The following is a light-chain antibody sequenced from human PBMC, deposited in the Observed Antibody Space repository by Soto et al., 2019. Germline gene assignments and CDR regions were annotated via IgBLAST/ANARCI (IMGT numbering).Light chain of an antibody. Sequence: QTVVTQEPSFSVSPGGTATLTCGLSSGSVSTSYYPSWYQQTPGQAPRTLTYSTNTRSSGVPDRFSGSILGNKAALTITGAQADDESDYYCVLYMGSGIWVFGGGTKLTVL. V-gene: IGLV8-61*01. CDR2: STN. CDR1: SGSVSTSYY. J-gene: IGLJ3*02. CDR3: VLYMGSGIWV.